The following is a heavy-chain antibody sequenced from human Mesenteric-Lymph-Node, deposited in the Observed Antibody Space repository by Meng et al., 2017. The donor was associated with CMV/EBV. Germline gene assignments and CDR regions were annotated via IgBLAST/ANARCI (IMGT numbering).Heavy chain of an antibody. J-gene: IGHJ4*02. Sequence: GESLKISCAASGFTFSNFWMNWVRQAPGKGLEWVANIKNDGSAMYYVDSVKGRFTISRDNAKNSLYLQMNSLRAEDTALYYCASNRFDYWGQGTLVTVSS. V-gene: IGHV3-7*03. CDR1: GFTFSNFW. D-gene: IGHD1-14*01. CDR3: ASNRFDY. CDR2: IKNDGSAM.